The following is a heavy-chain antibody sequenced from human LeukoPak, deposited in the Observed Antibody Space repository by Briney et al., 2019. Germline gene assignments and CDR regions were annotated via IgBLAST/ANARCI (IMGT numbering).Heavy chain of an antibody. CDR2: ISAYNGNK. Sequence: ASVKVSCKASGYTFTSYGISWVRQAPGQRLEWMGWISAYNGNKNYAQKIQGRVTMTTDTSTSTAYMELRSLRSDDTAVYYCAREHWDTAMVYFDYWGQGTLVTVSS. V-gene: IGHV1-18*01. D-gene: IGHD5-18*01. CDR3: AREHWDTAMVYFDY. CDR1: GYTFTSYG. J-gene: IGHJ4*02.